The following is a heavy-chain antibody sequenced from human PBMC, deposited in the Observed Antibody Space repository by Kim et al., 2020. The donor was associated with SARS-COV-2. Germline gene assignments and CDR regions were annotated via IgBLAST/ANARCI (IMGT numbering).Heavy chain of an antibody. CDR3: VKDSAPRIIAPGNYYYYGVDV. CDR2: INWDSVTA. Sequence: GGSLRLSCTASGLVFTNFAIHWVRQRPGKGLEWVSGINWDSVTAAYADSVRGRFIISRDNAKNSVDLQMNSLRPEDTALYYCVKDSAPRIIAPGNYYYYGVDVWGQGTTVTVSS. J-gene: IGHJ6*02. D-gene: IGHD3-10*01. V-gene: IGHV3-9*01. CDR1: GLVFTNFA.